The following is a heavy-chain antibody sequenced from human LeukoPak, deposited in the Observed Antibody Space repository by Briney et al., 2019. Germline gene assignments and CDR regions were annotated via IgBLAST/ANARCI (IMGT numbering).Heavy chain of an antibody. CDR2: IYTSGST. CDR1: GGSISSYY. D-gene: IGHD3-22*01. V-gene: IGHV4-4*09. J-gene: IGHJ3*02. CDR3: ARLDYYDSSGYVDAFDI. Sequence: SETLPLTCTVSGGSISSYYWSWIRQPPGKGLEWIGYIYTSGSTNYNPSLKSRVTISEDTSKNQFSLKLSSVTAADTAVYYCARLDYYDSSGYVDAFDIWGQGTMVTVSS.